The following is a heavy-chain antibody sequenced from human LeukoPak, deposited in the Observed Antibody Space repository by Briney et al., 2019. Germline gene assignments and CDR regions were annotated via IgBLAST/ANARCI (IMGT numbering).Heavy chain of an antibody. CDR2: INPNSGGT. D-gene: IGHD1-26*01. CDR1: GYTFTGYY. V-gene: IGHV1-2*06. CDR3: VRGGSDAFDV. J-gene: IGHJ3*01. Sequence: GASVKVSCKASGYTFTGYYMHWVRQAPGQGLEWMGRINPNSGGTNYAQKFQGRVTMTRDTSISTAYMEVNRLTSDDTALYYCVRGGSDAFDVWGQGTMVTVSS.